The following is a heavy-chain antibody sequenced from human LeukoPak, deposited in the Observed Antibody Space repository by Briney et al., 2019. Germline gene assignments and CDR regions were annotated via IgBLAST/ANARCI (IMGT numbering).Heavy chain of an antibody. J-gene: IGHJ6*02. CDR3: ARFTAYYYGMDV. CDR2: IIPIFGTA. Sequence: GASVKVSCKASGGTFSSYAISWVRQAPGQGLEWMGGIIPIFGTANYAQKFQGRVTITADESTSTAYMELSSLRSEDTAVYYCARFTAYYYGMDVWGQGTTVTVSS. V-gene: IGHV1-69*13. D-gene: IGHD5-18*01. CDR1: GGTFSSYA.